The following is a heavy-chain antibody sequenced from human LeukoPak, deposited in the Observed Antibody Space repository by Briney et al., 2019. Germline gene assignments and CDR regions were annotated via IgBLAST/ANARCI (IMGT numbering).Heavy chain of an antibody. V-gene: IGHV3-30*02. Sequence: PGGSLRLSCAASGFTFSDYGIHWVRQAPGKGLEWVAFIQNDGGNKYYADSVKGRFTISRDNSKNTLYLHMNSLRPEDTAVYHCAKDEIQGVLGAGPGYWGQGTLVTVSS. CDR1: GFTFSDYG. J-gene: IGHJ4*02. CDR3: AKDEIQGVLGAGPGY. CDR2: IQNDGGNK. D-gene: IGHD1-26*01.